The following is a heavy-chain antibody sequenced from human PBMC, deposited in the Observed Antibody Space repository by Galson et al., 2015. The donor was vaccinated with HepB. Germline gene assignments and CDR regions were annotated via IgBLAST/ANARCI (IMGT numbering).Heavy chain of an antibody. CDR2: ISGNGGRT. CDR3: AGNKPRKTRTAEGGYFDY. J-gene: IGHJ4*02. D-gene: IGHD1-14*01. Sequence: SLRLSCAASGFSFSSYAMSWVRQAPGQGLEWVSSISGNGGRTHYADSVKGRFTISRDNSKNTLSLQMNSLRAEDTAVYYCAGNKPRKTRTAEGGYFDYWGQGTLVTVSS. V-gene: IGHV3-23*01. CDR1: GFSFSSYA.